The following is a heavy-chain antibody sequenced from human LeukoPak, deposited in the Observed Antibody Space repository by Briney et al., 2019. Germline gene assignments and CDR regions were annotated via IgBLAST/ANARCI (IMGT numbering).Heavy chain of an antibody. V-gene: IGHV3-23*01. CDR2: ISGSGGST. D-gene: IGHD3-22*01. Sequence: GGSLRLSCAVSGFIVSSNYMTWVRQAPGKGLERVSAISGSGGSTYYADSVKGRFTISRDNAKNSLYLQMNSLRAEDTALYYCAKDIDPLGYYDSTSFDYWGQGTLVTVSS. J-gene: IGHJ4*02. CDR1: GFIVSSNY. CDR3: AKDIDPLGYYDSTSFDY.